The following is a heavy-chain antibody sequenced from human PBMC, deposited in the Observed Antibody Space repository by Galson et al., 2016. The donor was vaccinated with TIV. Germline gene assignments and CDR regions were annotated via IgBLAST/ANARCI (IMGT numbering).Heavy chain of an antibody. D-gene: IGHD4-17*01. CDR2: ISYDGSK. CDR1: GFTFSSYS. V-gene: IGHV3-30-3*01. J-gene: IGHJ5*01. Sequence: SLRLSCAASGFTFSSYSMHWVRPAPGKGLEGVAVISYDGSKMYAESVRGRFTISRDNAKNTLYLQMNSLRIEDPAVYYCAREVTMSALWEKWFDSWGQGTLVTVS. CDR3: AREVTMSALWEKWFDS.